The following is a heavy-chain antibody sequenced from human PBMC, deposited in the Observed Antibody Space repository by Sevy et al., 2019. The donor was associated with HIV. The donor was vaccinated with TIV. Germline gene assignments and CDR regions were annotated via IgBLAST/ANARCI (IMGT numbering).Heavy chain of an antibody. Sequence: ASVKVSCKASGYTFTSYGISWVRQAPGEGLEWMGWISTYNGNTNYAQMLQGRVTMTTDTSTSTAYMELWSLRSDDTAVYYCARRYSSSTGKTFDYWGQGSLVTVSS. CDR1: GYTFTSYG. J-gene: IGHJ4*02. D-gene: IGHD6-6*01. CDR3: ARRYSSSTGKTFDY. CDR2: ISTYNGNT. V-gene: IGHV1-18*01.